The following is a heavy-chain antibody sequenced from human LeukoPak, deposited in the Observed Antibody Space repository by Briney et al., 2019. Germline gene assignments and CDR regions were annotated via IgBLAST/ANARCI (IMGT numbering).Heavy chain of an antibody. CDR3: ARWGTLNSPFDY. J-gene: IGHJ4*02. D-gene: IGHD1-14*01. Sequence: GASVKVCCKASGYTFTSYGIAWVRQAPGQGLEWMGWISGYNGNTKYAQNLQGRVTMTTDTSTSTAYMELRSLRSDDTAVYYCARWGTLNSPFDYWGQGTLVTVSS. V-gene: IGHV1-18*01. CDR2: ISGYNGNT. CDR1: GYTFTSYG.